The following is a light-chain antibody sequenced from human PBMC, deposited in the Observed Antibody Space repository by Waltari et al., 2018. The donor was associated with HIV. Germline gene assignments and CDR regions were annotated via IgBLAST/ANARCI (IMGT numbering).Light chain of an antibody. CDR2: GAS. CDR1: QSVSSSD. V-gene: IGKV3-20*01. CDR3: QQYSNSLIT. Sequence: EIVLTQSPGTLSLSLGERGTLSGRASQSVSSSDLVWYQQRPGQTPRLRSYGASKRATGIPDRFSGSGSGTDFTLTISRLEPEDFVVYYCQQYSNSLITFGQGTRLEIK. J-gene: IGKJ5*01.